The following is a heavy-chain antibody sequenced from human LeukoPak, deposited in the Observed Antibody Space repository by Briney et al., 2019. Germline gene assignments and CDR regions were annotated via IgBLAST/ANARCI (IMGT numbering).Heavy chain of an antibody. D-gene: IGHD2-21*02. V-gene: IGHV5-51*01. CDR2: TFPGNSDT. CDR1: GYSFTGYW. CDR3: ARHVSALHNCGGDCYFDAFDI. J-gene: IGHJ3*02. Sequence: GESLKISCKGSGYSFTGYWIGWVRQMPGKGLEWMGITFPGNSDTRYSPSFQGQVTMSVDKSISTAYLQWSSLEASDTATYYCARHVSALHNCGGDCYFDAFDIWGQGTMVTVSS.